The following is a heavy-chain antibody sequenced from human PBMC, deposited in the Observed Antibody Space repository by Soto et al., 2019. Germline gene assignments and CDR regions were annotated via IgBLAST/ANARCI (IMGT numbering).Heavy chain of an antibody. J-gene: IGHJ5*02. V-gene: IGHV4-59*08. D-gene: IGHD5-18*01. CDR3: AGTWIQLWPQPQTFDP. CDR2: IYYSGST. Sequence: SETLSLTCTVSGGSISNFYWSWIRQPPGKGLEWIGYIYYSGSTNYNPSLKSRVTISVDTSKNQFSLKLSSVTAADTAVYYCAGTWIQLWPQPQTFDPWGQGTLVTYPQ. CDR1: GGSISNFY.